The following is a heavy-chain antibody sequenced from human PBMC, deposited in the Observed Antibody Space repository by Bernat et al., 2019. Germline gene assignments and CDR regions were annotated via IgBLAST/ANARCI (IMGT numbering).Heavy chain of an antibody. CDR2: INHSGST. J-gene: IGHJ4*02. CDR3: ARGGGDNSNYGGLFDS. V-gene: IGHV4-34*02. CDR1: DGAFSTYY. Sequence: QVQLQQWGAGLLKPSETLSLTCAVSDGAFSTYYWGWIRQPPGKGLEWNGEINHSGSTNYNPSLKSRVTMSVDTSRNRFSLKLSSVTAADSAIYFCARGGGDNSNYGGLFDSWGQGTLLTVSS. D-gene: IGHD4-4*01.